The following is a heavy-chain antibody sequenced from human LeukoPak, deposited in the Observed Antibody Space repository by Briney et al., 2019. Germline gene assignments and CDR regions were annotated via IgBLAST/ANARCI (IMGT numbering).Heavy chain of an antibody. CDR1: GFTLSSYG. CDR3: ARDRGSIVGATVDGNWFDP. CDR2: IWYDGSNK. Sequence: GGSLRLSCAASGFTLSSYGMHWVRQAPGKGLEWEAVIWYDGSNKYYADSVKGRFTISRDNSKNTLYLQMNSLRAEDTAVYYCARDRGSIVGATVDGNWFDPWGQGTLVTVSS. D-gene: IGHD1-26*01. V-gene: IGHV3-33*01. J-gene: IGHJ5*02.